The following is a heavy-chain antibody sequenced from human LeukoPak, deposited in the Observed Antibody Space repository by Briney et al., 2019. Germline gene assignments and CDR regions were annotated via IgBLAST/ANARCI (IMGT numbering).Heavy chain of an antibody. V-gene: IGHV3-30*02. CDR2: VRSDGSIE. CDR3: AKDLGTLISGTYYYYFDY. J-gene: IGHJ4*02. D-gene: IGHD3-10*01. CDR1: GFSFSSYG. Sequence: GGSLRLSCAASGFSFSSYGMHWVRQAPGKGLEWVAFVRSDGSIEYYADSVKGRFTISRDNSKNTLYLQMNSLRAEDSAVYYCAKDLGTLISGTYYYYFDYWGQGTLVTVSS.